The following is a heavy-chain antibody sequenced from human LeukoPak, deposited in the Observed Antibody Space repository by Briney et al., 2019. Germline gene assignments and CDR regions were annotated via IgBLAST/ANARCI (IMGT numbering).Heavy chain of an antibody. D-gene: IGHD4-11*01. CDR2: IYTSGST. V-gene: IGHV4-4*09. Sequence: SETLSLTCTVSGGSISSYYWSWIRQPPGKGLEWIGYIYTSGSTYYNPSLKSRVTISVDTSKNQFSLKLSSVTAADTAVYYCARTEYSNYAYYYYYMDVWGKGTTVTVSS. J-gene: IGHJ6*03. CDR1: GGSISSYY. CDR3: ARTEYSNYAYYYYYMDV.